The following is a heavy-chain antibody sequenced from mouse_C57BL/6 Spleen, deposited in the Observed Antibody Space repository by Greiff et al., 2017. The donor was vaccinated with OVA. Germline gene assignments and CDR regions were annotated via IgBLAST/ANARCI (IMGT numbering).Heavy chain of an antibody. CDR2: IRLKSDNYAT. Sequence: EVQLVESGGGLVQPGGSMKLSCVASGFTFSNYWMNWVRQSPEKGLEWVAQIRLKSDNYATHYAESVKGRFTISRDDSKRSVYLQMNNLRAEDTGIYYCTGRGYYPRDYWGQGTSVTVSS. J-gene: IGHJ4*01. CDR1: GFTFSNYW. D-gene: IGHD2-3*01. V-gene: IGHV6-3*01. CDR3: TGRGYYPRDY.